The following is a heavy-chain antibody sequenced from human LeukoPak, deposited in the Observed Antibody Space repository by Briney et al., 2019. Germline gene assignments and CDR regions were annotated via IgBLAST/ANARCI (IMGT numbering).Heavy chain of an antibody. V-gene: IGHV3-33*08. Sequence: GGSLRLSCAASGFTFSSYSMNWVRQAPGKGLEWVAVIWYDGSNKYYADSVKGRFTISRDNSKNTLYLQMNSLRAEDTAVYYCARVGGSSAEYFQHWGQGTLVTVSS. CDR3: ARVGGSSAEYFQH. CDR1: GFTFSSYS. J-gene: IGHJ1*01. D-gene: IGHD3-16*01. CDR2: IWYDGSNK.